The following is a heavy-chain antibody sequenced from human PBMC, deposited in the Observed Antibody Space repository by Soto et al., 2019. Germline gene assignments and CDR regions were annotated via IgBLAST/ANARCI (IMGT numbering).Heavy chain of an antibody. J-gene: IGHJ6*02. CDR2: IKNDGSGT. Sequence: EVQLVESGGGVVQPGGSLRLSCSASGFSLRNYWIHWVRHLPGKGLVWVSRIKNDGSGTSYAESVIGRFTISRDNAKNSLYLQMNSLIVDDTAVYYCARGPEGERSGNYGMSVWGQGTTVIVSS. CDR1: GFSLRNYW. CDR3: ARGPEGERSGNYGMSV. V-gene: IGHV3-74*01. D-gene: IGHD3-3*01.